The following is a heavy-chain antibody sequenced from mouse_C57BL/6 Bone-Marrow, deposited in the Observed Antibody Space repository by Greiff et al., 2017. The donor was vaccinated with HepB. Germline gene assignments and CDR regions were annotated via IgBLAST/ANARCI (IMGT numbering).Heavy chain of an antibody. CDR1: GFTFSDYG. Sequence: EVQGVESGGGLVKPGGSLKLSCAASGFTFSDYGMHWVRQAPEKGLEWVAYISSGSSIIYYADTVKGRFTISRDNAKNTLFLQMTSLRSEDTAMYYCASIYYYGMDYWGQGTSVTVSS. CDR3: ASIYYYGMDY. J-gene: IGHJ4*01. V-gene: IGHV5-17*01. CDR2: ISSGSSII.